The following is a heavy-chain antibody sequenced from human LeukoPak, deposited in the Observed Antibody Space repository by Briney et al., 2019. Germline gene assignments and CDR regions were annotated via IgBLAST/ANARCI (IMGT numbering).Heavy chain of an antibody. Sequence: SETLSLTCTVSGDSISRYYWSWIRQPAGKGLEWIGRIYTSGSTNYNPSLKSRVTMSVDTSKNQFSLKLSSVTAADTAVYYCARESSSWPFFDYWGQGTLVTVSS. CDR2: IYTSGST. J-gene: IGHJ4*02. V-gene: IGHV4-4*07. CDR1: GDSISRYY. CDR3: ARESSSWPFFDY. D-gene: IGHD6-13*01.